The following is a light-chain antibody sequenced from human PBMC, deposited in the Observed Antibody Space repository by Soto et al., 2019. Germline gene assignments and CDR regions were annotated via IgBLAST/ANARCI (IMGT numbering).Light chain of an antibody. CDR2: GAS. J-gene: IGKJ3*01. Sequence: EIVLMQSPGTLSLSPGERATLSCRASQSVSSSYIAWYQQKPGQAPRLLIYGASSRATGIPDRFSGSGSGTDFTLTISRLEPEDFAVYYCQQYGSSFTFGPGTKVDIK. CDR3: QQYGSSFT. V-gene: IGKV3-20*01. CDR1: QSVSSSY.